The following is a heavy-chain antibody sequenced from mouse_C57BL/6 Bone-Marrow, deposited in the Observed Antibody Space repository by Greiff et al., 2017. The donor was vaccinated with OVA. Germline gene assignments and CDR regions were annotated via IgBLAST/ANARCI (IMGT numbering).Heavy chain of an antibody. CDR1: GFSFNTYA. V-gene: IGHV10-1*01. Sequence: EVQGVASGGGLVQPKGSLKLSCAASGFSFNTYAMNWVRQAPGKGLEWVARIRSKSNNYATYYADSVKDRFTISRDDSESMLYLQMNNLKTEDTAMYYCVRQRYSNYGYAMDYWGQGTSVTVSS. CDR3: VRQRYSNYGYAMDY. CDR2: IRSKSNNYAT. J-gene: IGHJ4*01. D-gene: IGHD2-5*01.